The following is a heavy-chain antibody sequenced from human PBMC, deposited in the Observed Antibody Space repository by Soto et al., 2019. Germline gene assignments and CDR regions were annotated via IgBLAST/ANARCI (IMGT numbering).Heavy chain of an antibody. V-gene: IGHV3-23*01. CDR3: AKGAEGSVVSPLDS. D-gene: IGHD3-16*01. J-gene: IGHJ4*02. Sequence: EVQLLESGGGFVQPVGSLRLSCAASGFRFSDFAMTWVRQAPGRGLEWVSAITGTASSTYYADSVKGRFTISKDNSKNTLYLQINSLRAEDTAIYYCAKGAEGSVVSPLDSGGQGTLVTVSS. CDR1: GFRFSDFA. CDR2: ITGTASST.